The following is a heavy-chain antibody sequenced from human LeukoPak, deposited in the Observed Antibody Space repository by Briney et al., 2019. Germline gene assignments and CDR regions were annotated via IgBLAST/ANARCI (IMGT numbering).Heavy chain of an antibody. CDR1: GFTFGDYA. Sequence: GGSLRLSCTASGFTFGDYAMGWVRQAPGKGLEWVGFIRSKAYGGTTEYAASVKGRFTISRDDSKSIAYLQMNSLKTEDTAVYYCAQGSLVDYWGQGTLVTVSS. V-gene: IGHV3-49*04. CDR2: IRSKAYGGTT. CDR3: AQGSLVDY. J-gene: IGHJ4*02. D-gene: IGHD3-10*01.